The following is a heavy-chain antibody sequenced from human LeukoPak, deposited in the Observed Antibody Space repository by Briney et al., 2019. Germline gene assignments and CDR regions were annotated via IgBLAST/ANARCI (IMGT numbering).Heavy chain of an antibody. CDR3: ASKNSGYDGPYYYYDMDV. CDR2: IIPNFGTA. J-gene: IGHJ6*03. CDR1: GYTFTSYG. V-gene: IGHV1-69*13. Sequence: SVNVSCKASGYTFTSYGISWVRQAPGQGLEWRGGIIPNFGTANHGQKFQGRVTSTADESTSKVYMELSSLISEDTAVYYCASKNSGYDGPYYYYDMDVWGKGTTVSVSS. D-gene: IGHD5-12*01.